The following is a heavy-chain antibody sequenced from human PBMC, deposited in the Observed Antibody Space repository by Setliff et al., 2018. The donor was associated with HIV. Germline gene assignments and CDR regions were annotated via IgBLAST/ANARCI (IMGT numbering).Heavy chain of an antibody. CDR2: INHSGNT. Sequence: SETLSLTCAVYGGSFSGYYWNWIRQPPGKGLDWIEEINHSGNTNYNPSLKSRVTISIDTSKNQFSLRLTSVTAADTAVYYCARAPATTRDFDHWGQGTLVTVSS. J-gene: IGHJ4*02. CDR1: GGSFSGYY. CDR3: ARAPATTRDFDH. D-gene: IGHD1-1*01. V-gene: IGHV4-34*01.